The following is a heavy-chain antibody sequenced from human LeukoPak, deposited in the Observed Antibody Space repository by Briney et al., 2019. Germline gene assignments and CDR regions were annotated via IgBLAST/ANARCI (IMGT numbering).Heavy chain of an antibody. D-gene: IGHD6-19*01. Sequence: GGSLRLSCSVSGFNFSVYSMNWVRQAPGKGLEWVSFISSSSSYKYYADSVKGRFTVSRDNDKTSLYLVMDSLRAEGTAVYYCARDMGRRGGRLLDHYSSGWFGMDYWGQGILVTVSS. CDR3: ARDMGRRGGRLLDHYSSGWFGMDY. J-gene: IGHJ4*02. CDR2: ISSSSSYK. V-gene: IGHV3-21*06. CDR1: GFNFSVYS.